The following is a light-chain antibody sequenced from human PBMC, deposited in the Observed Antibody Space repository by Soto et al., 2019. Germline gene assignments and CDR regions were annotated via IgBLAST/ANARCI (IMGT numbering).Light chain of an antibody. J-gene: IGKJ1*01. Sequence: EIVLTQPPGTLSLSPGERAPLSCRASPSVSSTYLAWYQQKPGQAPMLLIYGASLRGTGIPARFSGSGSGIDFTITISTLEPEYFGVYYGQQYDSLPWSFGQGLKVEIK. CDR2: GAS. V-gene: IGKV3-20*01. CDR3: QQYDSLPWS. CDR1: PSVSSTY.